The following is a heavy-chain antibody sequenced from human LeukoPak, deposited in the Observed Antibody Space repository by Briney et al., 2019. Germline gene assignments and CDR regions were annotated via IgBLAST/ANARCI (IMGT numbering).Heavy chain of an antibody. CDR3: AKDCGWAFDYCGMDV. CDR1: GFTFSSYA. J-gene: IGHJ6*02. V-gene: IGHV3-23*01. Sequence: GGSLRLSCAASGFTFSSYAMSWVRQAPGKGLEWVSATSGSGGSTYYADSVKGRFTISRDNSKNTLYLQMNSLRAEDTAVYYCAKDCGWAFDYCGMDVWGQGTTVTVSS. CDR2: TSGSGGST. D-gene: IGHD6-19*01.